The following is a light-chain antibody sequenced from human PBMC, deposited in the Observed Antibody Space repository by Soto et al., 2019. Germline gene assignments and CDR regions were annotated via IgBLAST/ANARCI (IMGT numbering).Light chain of an antibody. CDR3: QQYGSTPQT. Sequence: EIVLTQSPGTLSLSPGERATLSCRASQSVSSSYLAWYQQKPGQAPRLLIYGASSRATGIPDSFSGSGSGTEFTLTISRLEPEDFAVYYCQQYGSTPQTFGQGTKVEIK. CDR1: QSVSSSY. V-gene: IGKV3-20*01. CDR2: GAS. J-gene: IGKJ1*01.